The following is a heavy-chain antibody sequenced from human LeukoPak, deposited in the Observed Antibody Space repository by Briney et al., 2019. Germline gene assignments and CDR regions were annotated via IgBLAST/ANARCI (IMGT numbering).Heavy chain of an antibody. CDR3: AREETYYYDSSGAPGY. D-gene: IGHD3-22*01. V-gene: IGHV3-23*01. J-gene: IGHJ4*02. CDR1: GFTFSSYA. Sequence: GGSLRLSCAASGFTFSSYAMSWVRQAPGKGLEWVSAISGSGGSTYYADSVKGRFTISRDNSKNTLYLQMNSLRAEDTAVYYCAREETYYYDSSGAPGYWGQGTLVTVSS. CDR2: ISGSGGST.